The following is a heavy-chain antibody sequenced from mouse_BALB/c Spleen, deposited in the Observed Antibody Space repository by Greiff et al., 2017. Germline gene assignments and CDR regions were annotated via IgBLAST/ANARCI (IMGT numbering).Heavy chain of an antibody. CDR2: ISSGSSTI. D-gene: IGHD2-10*02. Sequence: EVHLVESGGGLVQPGGSRKLSCAASGFTFSSFGMHWVRQAPEKGLEWVAYISSGSSTIYYADTVKGRFTISRDNPKNTLFLQMTSLRSEDTAMYYCARGGYGNYRAMDYWGQGTSVTVSS. J-gene: IGHJ4*01. CDR3: ARGGYGNYRAMDY. CDR1: GFTFSSFG. V-gene: IGHV5-17*02.